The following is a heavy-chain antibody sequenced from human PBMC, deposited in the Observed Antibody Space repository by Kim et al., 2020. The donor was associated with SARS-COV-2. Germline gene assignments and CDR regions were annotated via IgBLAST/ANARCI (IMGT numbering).Heavy chain of an antibody. CDR3: ARSPGDVRDYYYGMDV. V-gene: IGHV4-61*01. D-gene: IGHD3-10*01. CDR1: GGSVSSGSYY. Sequence: SETLSLTCTVSGGSVSSGSYYWSWIRQPPGKGLEWIGYIYYSGSTNYNPSLKSRVTISVDTSKNQFSLKLSSVTAADTAVYYCARSPGDVRDYYYGMDV. J-gene: IGHJ6*01. CDR2: IYYSGST.